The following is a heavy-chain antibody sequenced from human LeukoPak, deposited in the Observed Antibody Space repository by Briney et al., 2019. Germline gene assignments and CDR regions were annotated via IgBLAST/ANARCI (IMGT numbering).Heavy chain of an antibody. V-gene: IGHV3-23*01. Sequence: GGSLRLSCAASGFTFSNYAMSWVRQAPGKGLEWVSAIIGSGGTTYYTNSVKVRFTISRDNSKNTLYLQMNSLRAEDTAVYYCAKGTRSSPNDAADIWGQGTMVTVSS. CDR2: IIGSGGTT. CDR1: GFTFSNYA. CDR3: AKGTRSSPNDAADI. D-gene: IGHD1-26*01. J-gene: IGHJ3*02.